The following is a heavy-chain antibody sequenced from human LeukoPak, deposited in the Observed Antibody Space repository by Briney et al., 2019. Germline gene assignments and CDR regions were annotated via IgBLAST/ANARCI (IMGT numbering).Heavy chain of an antibody. V-gene: IGHV1-69*01. D-gene: IGHD3-22*01. CDR3: ARDRYDSSGYYVDY. CDR2: IIPIFGTA. CDR1: GGTFSSYA. Sequence: GASVKVSCKASGGTFSSYAITWVRQAPGQGLEWMGGIIPIFGTANYAQKFQGRVTITADESTSTAYMELSSLRSEDTAVYYCARDRYDSSGYYVDYWGQGTLVTVSS. J-gene: IGHJ4*02.